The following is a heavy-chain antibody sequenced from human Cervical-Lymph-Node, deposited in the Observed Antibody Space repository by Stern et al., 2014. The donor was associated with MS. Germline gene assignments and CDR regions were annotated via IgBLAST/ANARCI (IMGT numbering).Heavy chain of an antibody. Sequence: QVQLVQSGAEVRKPGASVKVSCKASGYTFSDYYLHWVRQAPGQGLAWMGRINPQSGRPDYAQTFQGRVTVTSDTSTAYLEVAMLTYDDTAVYYCASETRAAAGRAEFNVFYGVHVWGQGTAVTVSS. CDR1: GYTFSDYY. CDR3: ASETRAAAGRAEFNVFYGVHV. V-gene: IGHV1-2*06. D-gene: IGHD6-13*01. CDR2: INPQSGRP. J-gene: IGHJ6*02.